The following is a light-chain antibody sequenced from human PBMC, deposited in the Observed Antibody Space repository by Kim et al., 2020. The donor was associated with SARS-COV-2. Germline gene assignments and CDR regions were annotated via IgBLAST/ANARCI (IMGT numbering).Light chain of an antibody. CDR1: SIGNKN. Sequence: SYELTQPLSVSVALGQTARITCGGTSIGNKNVHWYQQKPGQAPVLVIYRDKKSPSGIPARFSGSNSGNTATLTISGAQAGDEADYYCQVWDSSTLLFGGG. J-gene: IGLJ2*01. CDR3: QVWDSSTLL. CDR2: RDK. V-gene: IGLV3-9*01.